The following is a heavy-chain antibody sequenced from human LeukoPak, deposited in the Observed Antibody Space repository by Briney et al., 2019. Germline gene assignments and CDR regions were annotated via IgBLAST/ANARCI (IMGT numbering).Heavy chain of an antibody. J-gene: IGHJ1*01. Sequence: SVKVSCKASGGTFSSYAISWVRQAPGQGLGWMGGITPIFGTANYAQKFQGRVTITADESTSTAYMELSSLRSEDTAVYYCARDSPGPYCSGGSCYPLEYFQHWGQGTLVTVSS. CDR2: ITPIFGTA. CDR3: ARDSPGPYCSGGSCYPLEYFQH. CDR1: GGTFSSYA. D-gene: IGHD2-15*01. V-gene: IGHV1-69*13.